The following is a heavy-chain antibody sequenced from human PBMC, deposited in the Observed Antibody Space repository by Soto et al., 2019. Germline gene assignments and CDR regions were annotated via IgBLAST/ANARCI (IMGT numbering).Heavy chain of an antibody. D-gene: IGHD2-8*01. CDR1: GYTFTTYD. CDR2: MNLNSGAR. J-gene: IGHJ4*02. V-gene: IGHV1-8*01. CDR3: ARANGDFDS. Sequence: QVQLVQSGAEVKKPGASVKVSCKASGYTFTTYDINWVRQASGQGLEWMGWMNLNSGARGYAQKYERRVTMNRDTSKSTDYIDLSRLRSDDTAMYCWARANGDFDSWGQGNLFTVSS.